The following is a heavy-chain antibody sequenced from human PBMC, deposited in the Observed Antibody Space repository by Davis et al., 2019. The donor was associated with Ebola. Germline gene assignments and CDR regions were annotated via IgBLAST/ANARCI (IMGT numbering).Heavy chain of an antibody. J-gene: IGHJ6*03. CDR3: ARALLPTYYYYYMDV. V-gene: IGHV1-2*02. Sequence: ASVKVSCKASGYTFTDYYMHWVRQAPGQGLEWMGWINPNSGGTNYAQKFQGRVTMTRDTSISTAYMELSRLRSDDTAVYYCARALLPTYYYYYMDVWGKGTTVTVSS. CDR2: INPNSGGT. CDR1: GYTFTDYY.